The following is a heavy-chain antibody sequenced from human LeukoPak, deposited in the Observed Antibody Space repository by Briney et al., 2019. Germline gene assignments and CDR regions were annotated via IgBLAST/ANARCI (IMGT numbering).Heavy chain of an antibody. J-gene: IGHJ3*02. CDR3: ARDSLGWYRIAFDI. CDR1: GGSISSYY. Sequence: SETLSLTCTVSGGSISSYYWSWIRQPPGKGLKWIGYIYYSGSTNYNPSLKSRVTISVDTSKNQFSLKLSSVTAADTAVYYCARDSLGWYRIAFDIWGQGTMVTVSS. D-gene: IGHD6-19*01. CDR2: IYYSGST. V-gene: IGHV4-59*01.